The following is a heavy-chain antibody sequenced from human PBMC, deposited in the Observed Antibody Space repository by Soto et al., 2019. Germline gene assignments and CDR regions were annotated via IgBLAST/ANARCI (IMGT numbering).Heavy chain of an antibody. J-gene: IGHJ4*02. V-gene: IGHV3-21*01. CDR2: ISSSSSYI. CDR1: GFTFSSYS. CDR3: AREVSVLGGYEYFDY. Sequence: PGGSLRLSCAASGFTFSSYSMNWARQAPGKGLEWVSSISSSSSYIYYADSVKGRFTISRDNAKNSLYLQMNSLRAEDTAVYYCAREVSVLGGYEYFDYWGQGTLVTVSS. D-gene: IGHD5-12*01.